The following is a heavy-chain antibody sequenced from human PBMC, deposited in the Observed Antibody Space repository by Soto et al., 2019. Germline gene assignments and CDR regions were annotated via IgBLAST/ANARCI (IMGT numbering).Heavy chain of an antibody. CDR2: ISAYNGNT. J-gene: IGHJ4*02. Sequence: QVQPVQSGAEVKKPGASVKVSCKASGYTFTNYAFSWVRQAPGQGLEWMGWISAYNGNTNYPQKLQGRVTMTTDTSTSTAYMELRSLRSDDTAVYYCARDLAAAGPFDYWGQGTLVTVSS. CDR1: GYTFTNYA. D-gene: IGHD6-13*01. V-gene: IGHV1-18*01. CDR3: ARDLAAAGPFDY.